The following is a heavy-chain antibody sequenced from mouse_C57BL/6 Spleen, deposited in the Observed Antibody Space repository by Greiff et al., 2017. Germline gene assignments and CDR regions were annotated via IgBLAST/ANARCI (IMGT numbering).Heavy chain of an antibody. D-gene: IGHD1-1*01. CDR1: GYSFTDYN. Sequence: VQLKQSGPELVKPGASVKISCKASGYSFTDYNMNWVKQSNGKSLEWLGVINPNYGTTSYNQKFKGKATLTVDQSSSTAYMQLNSLTSEDSAVYYCARTEITTVVAHYFDYWGQGTTLTVSS. CDR3: ARTEITTVVAHYFDY. V-gene: IGHV1-39*01. J-gene: IGHJ2*01. CDR2: INPNYGTT.